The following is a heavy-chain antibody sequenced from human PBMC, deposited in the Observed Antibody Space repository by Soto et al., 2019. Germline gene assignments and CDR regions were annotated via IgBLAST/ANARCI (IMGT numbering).Heavy chain of an antibody. V-gene: IGHV4-30-4*01. CDR2: IYYSGST. CDR1: GGSISSGDYY. J-gene: IGHJ6*02. Sequence: SETLSLTCTVSGGSISSGDYYWSWIRQPPGKGLEWIGYIYYSGSTYYNPSLKSRVTISVDTSKYQFPLKLSSVTAADTAVYYCARSKGYQLLYYCYYGMDVWGQGTTVTVSS. D-gene: IGHD2-2*01. CDR3: ARSKGYQLLYYCYYGMDV.